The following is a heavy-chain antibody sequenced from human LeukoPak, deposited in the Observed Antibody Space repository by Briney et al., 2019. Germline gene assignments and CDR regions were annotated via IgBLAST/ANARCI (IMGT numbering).Heavy chain of an antibody. CDR3: GRAHH. CDR2: INEDGSEK. Sequence: GGSLRLSCVASGLTFSSYWMSWVRQAPGQGLEWVANINEDGSEKYYVDSAKGRFTISRDNAKNSLYLQMNSLRAEDTALYYCGRAHHWGQGTRVTVSA. J-gene: IGHJ5*02. CDR1: GLTFSSYW. V-gene: IGHV3-7*01.